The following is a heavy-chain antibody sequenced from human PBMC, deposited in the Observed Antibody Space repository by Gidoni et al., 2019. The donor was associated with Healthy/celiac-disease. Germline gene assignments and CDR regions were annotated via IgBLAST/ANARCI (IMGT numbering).Heavy chain of an antibody. D-gene: IGHD4-17*01. Sequence: EVQLLASGGGLVQPGGSLILFCSASVFTLCRYAMGGVRKAQGKGVEWVSAISGSGGSTYYADSAKGRFTTSRENSKNTLYLQMNSLRAEDTAVYDCAKGQTTVVTTGSDYWGQGTLVTVSS. V-gene: IGHV3-23*01. CDR3: AKGQTTVVTTGSDY. J-gene: IGHJ4*02. CDR1: VFTLCRYA. CDR2: ISGSGGST.